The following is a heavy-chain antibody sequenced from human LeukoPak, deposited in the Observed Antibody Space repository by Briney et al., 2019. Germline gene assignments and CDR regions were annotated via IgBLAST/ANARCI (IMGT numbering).Heavy chain of an antibody. V-gene: IGHV3-48*01. D-gene: IGHD2-15*01. CDR3: ARDRMGGSFDY. Sequence: GGSLRLSCAASGFAFSSYAMNWVRQAPGKGLEWVSFITGDSGTIYYVDSMKGRFTISRDNAENSLYLQIDNLRPEDTAVYYCARDRMGGSFDYWGQGTPVTVSS. CDR2: ITGDSGTI. J-gene: IGHJ4*02. CDR1: GFAFSSYA.